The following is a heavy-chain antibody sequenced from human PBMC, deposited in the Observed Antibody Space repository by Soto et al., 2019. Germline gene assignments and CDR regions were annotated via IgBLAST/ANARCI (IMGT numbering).Heavy chain of an antibody. D-gene: IGHD3-10*01. Sequence: SETLSLTCTVSGGSISISSDYWGCIRQPPGKGLEWIGSIYYSGSTYYNPSLKSRVTISVDTSKNQFSLKLSSVTAADTAVYYCATPYYYGSGSFQNTNWFDPWGQGTLVTVSS. J-gene: IGHJ5*02. CDR1: GGSISISSDY. V-gene: IGHV4-39*01. CDR2: IYYSGST. CDR3: ATPYYYGSGSFQNTNWFDP.